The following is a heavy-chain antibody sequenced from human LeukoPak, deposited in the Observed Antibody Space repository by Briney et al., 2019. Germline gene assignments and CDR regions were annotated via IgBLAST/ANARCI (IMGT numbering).Heavy chain of an antibody. V-gene: IGHV3-15*01. Sequence: KSGGSLRLSCAASGFTFSNAWMSWVRQAPGKGLEWVGRIKSKTDGGTTDYAAPVKGGFTISRDDSKNTLYLQMNSLKTEDTAVYYCTTVFFGIWFGEPRRLDAFDIWGQGTMVTVSS. D-gene: IGHD3-10*01. CDR1: GFTFSNAW. CDR2: IKSKTDGGTT. CDR3: TTVFFGIWFGEPRRLDAFDI. J-gene: IGHJ3*02.